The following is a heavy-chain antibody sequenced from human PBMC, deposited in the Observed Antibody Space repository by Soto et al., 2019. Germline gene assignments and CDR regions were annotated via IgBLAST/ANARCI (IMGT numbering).Heavy chain of an antibody. D-gene: IGHD3-22*01. CDR1: GYTFTSYG. CDR3: ARGGYYDSSGARNYYFYGMNV. V-gene: IGHV1-18*01. Sequence: QVQLVQSGAEVKKPGASVTVSCKASGYTFTSYGINWVRQAPGQGLEWLGWISPYDGYTHYAQILQGRVSMTTDTSTKTAYMELRSLRSDDTAMYYCARGGYYDSSGARNYYFYGMNVWGQGTTVTVSS. CDR2: ISPYDGYT. J-gene: IGHJ6*02.